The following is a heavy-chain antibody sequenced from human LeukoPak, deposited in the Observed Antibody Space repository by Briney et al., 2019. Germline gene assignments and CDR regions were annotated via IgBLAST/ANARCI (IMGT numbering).Heavy chain of an antibody. J-gene: IGHJ4*02. CDR1: GFTFSSHW. CDR2: ISSSSSTI. CDR3: ARDLGWSY. D-gene: IGHD3-3*01. V-gene: IGHV3-48*04. Sequence: GGSLRLSCAASGFTFSSHWMNWVRQAPGKGLEWVSYISSSSSTIYYADSVKGRFTISRDNAKNSLYLQMNSLRAEDTAVYYCARDLGWSYWGQGTLVTVSS.